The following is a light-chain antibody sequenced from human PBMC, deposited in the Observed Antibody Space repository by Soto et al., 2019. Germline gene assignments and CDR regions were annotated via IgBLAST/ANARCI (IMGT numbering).Light chain of an antibody. CDR3: QQYGSIPIT. V-gene: IGKV3-20*01. J-gene: IGKJ4*01. CDR1: QGIGDT. Sequence: EVVMTQSPATLSVSPGEGATLSCRASQGIGDTLAWYQHKPGQAPRLLISGASTRATGIPDRFSGSGSGTGFTLTISRLEPEDFAVYYCQQYGSIPITFGGGPRWIS. CDR2: GAS.